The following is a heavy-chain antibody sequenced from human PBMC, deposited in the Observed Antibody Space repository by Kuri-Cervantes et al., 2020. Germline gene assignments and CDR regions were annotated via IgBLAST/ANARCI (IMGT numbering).Heavy chain of an antibody. CDR2: ISSSGSTI. V-gene: IGHV3-11*01. CDR3: ARYYCGGDCLYFQH. Sequence: GESLKISCAASGFTFSDYYMSWIRQAPGEGLEWVSYISSSGSTIYYADSVKGRFTISRDSAKNSLYLQMNGLRAEDTAVYFCARYYCGGDCLYFQHWGQGTLVTVSS. D-gene: IGHD2-21*02. CDR1: GFTFSDYY. J-gene: IGHJ1*01.